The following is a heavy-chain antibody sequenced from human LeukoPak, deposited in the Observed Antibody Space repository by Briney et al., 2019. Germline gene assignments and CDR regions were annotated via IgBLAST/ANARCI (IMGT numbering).Heavy chain of an antibody. Sequence: SVKVSCKASGGTFSSYAISWVRQAPGQGLEWMGGIIPIFGTANYAQKFQGRVTITADESTSTAYIELSSLRSEDTAVYYCASNRAPIVVVPAAMPGYYYYYMDVWGKGTTVTISS. J-gene: IGHJ6*03. D-gene: IGHD2-2*01. CDR2: IIPIFGTA. CDR1: GGTFSSYA. CDR3: ASNRAPIVVVPAAMPGYYYYYMDV. V-gene: IGHV1-69*13.